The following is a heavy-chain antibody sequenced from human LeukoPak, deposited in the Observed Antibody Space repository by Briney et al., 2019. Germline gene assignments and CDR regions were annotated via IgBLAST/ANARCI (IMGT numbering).Heavy chain of an antibody. Sequence: SETLSLTCTVSGGSISSYYWNWIRQPAGKGLEWIGRLYTSGSTDYNPSLKSRVTMSGDTPKNQFSLKLSSVTAADTAVYYCARDWSSGWPGDAFEIWGQGTMVTVSS. D-gene: IGHD6-19*01. J-gene: IGHJ3*02. CDR1: GGSISSYY. CDR2: LYTSGST. V-gene: IGHV4-4*07. CDR3: ARDWSSGWPGDAFEI.